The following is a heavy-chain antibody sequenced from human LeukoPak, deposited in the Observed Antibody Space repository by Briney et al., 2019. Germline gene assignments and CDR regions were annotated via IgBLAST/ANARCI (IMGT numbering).Heavy chain of an antibody. V-gene: IGHV1-2*02. CDR1: GYTFTGYY. CDR2: INPNSGGP. J-gene: IGHJ4*02. Sequence: ASVKVSCKASGYTFTGYYMHWVRQAPGQGLEWMGWINPNSGGPNYAQKFRGRVTMTRDTSISTAYMELSRLRSDDTAVYYCAREVVVVPAASYYFDYWVQGTLVTVSS. CDR3: AREVVVVPAASYYFDY. D-gene: IGHD2-2*01.